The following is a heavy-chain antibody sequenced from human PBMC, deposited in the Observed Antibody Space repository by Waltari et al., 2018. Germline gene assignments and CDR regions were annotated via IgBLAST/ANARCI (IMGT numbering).Heavy chain of an antibody. D-gene: IGHD6-13*01. CDR1: GGTFSSYA. J-gene: IGHJ3*02. Sequence: QVQLVQSGAEVKKPGSSVKVSCKASGGTFSSYAISWVRQAPGQGLKWMGGIIPIFGTANYAQKFQGRVTITTDESTSTAYMELSSLRSEDTAVYYCASTLNSSSWLNDAFDIWGQGTMVTVSS. CDR2: IIPIFGTA. CDR3: ASTLNSSSWLNDAFDI. V-gene: IGHV1-69*05.